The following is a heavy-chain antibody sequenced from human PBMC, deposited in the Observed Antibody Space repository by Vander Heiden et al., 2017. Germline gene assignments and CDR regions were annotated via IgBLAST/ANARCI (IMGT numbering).Heavy chain of an antibody. Sequence: QVQLVESGGGAVQPGRSMRLSCAASGFTFRSYGMHWVRQAPGKGLEWVAVISYDGSNKYYADSVKGRFTISRDNSKNTLYLQMNSLRAEDTAVYYCAKDRPSYDIWTGYFFDYWGQGTLVTVSS. CDR2: ISYDGSNK. D-gene: IGHD3-9*01. CDR3: AKDRPSYDIWTGYFFDY. CDR1: GFTFRSYG. J-gene: IGHJ4*02. V-gene: IGHV3-30*18.